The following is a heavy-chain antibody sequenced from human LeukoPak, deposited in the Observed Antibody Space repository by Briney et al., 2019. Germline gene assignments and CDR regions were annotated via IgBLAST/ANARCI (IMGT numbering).Heavy chain of an antibody. CDR3: ANTYTSGSGDAFDV. CDR2: INPNSGVT. D-gene: IGHD6-19*01. V-gene: IGHV1-2*02. CDR1: GYTFISYY. J-gene: IGHJ3*01. Sequence: ASVKVSCKASGYTFISYYIHWVRQAPGQGLEWMGWINPNSGVTNYGQKFQGRVTMTRDTSISTAYMDLSRLRSDDTAVYFCANTYTSGSGDAFDVWGQGTMVAVSS.